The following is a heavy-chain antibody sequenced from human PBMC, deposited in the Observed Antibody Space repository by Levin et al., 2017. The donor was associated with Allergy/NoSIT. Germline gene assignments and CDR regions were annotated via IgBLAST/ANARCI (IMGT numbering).Heavy chain of an antibody. Sequence: SGPTLVKPTQTLTLTCTYSGFSLSTNGVLLSWIRQPPGKALEWLARIDWDGDKFYSPSLGTSLTISRDTSRKQVVLTMTNMDPVDTTTYFCARSGIFGVVSQMGPFFDYWGRGIPVTVSS. CDR2: IDWDGDK. V-gene: IGHV2-70*04. CDR1: GFSLSTNGVL. CDR3: ARSGIFGVVSQMGPFFDY. D-gene: IGHD3-3*01. J-gene: IGHJ4*02.